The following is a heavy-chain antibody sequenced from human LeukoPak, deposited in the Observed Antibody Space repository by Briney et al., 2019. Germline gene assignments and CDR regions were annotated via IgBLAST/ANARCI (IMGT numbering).Heavy chain of an antibody. CDR3: AKDRSHYYDSSGGFDY. CDR2: LSGSGGST. Sequence: GGTLRLFCGASGFIFSIYAMSWVRQAPGKGLEWVSALSGSGGSTYYADSVKGRFTISRDNSKNTLYLQMNSLRAEDTAVYYCAKDRSHYYDSSGGFDYWGQGTLVTVSS. J-gene: IGHJ4*02. CDR1: GFIFSIYA. D-gene: IGHD3-22*01. V-gene: IGHV3-23*01.